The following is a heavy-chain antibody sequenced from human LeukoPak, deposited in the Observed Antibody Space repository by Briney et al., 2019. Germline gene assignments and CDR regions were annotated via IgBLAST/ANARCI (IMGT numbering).Heavy chain of an antibody. D-gene: IGHD5-24*01. CDR2: IKSESDDGTT. J-gene: IGHJ3*02. Sequence: GGSLRLSCAASGFTFSNSALSWVRQAPGKGLEWVGRIKSESDDGTTHYAAPVKGRFTISRDDSKNTLFLQMNSLQIEDTAVYYCTTDLRGAFDIWGQGTMVTVSS. CDR1: GFTFSNSA. CDR3: TTDLRGAFDI. V-gene: IGHV3-15*01.